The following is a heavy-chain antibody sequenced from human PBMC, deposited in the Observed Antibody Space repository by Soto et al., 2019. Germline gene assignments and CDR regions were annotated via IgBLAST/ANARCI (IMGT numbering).Heavy chain of an antibody. D-gene: IGHD1-26*01. Sequence: DVQLLESGGGLVQPGGSLTLSCAASRFTFSDFAMSWVRQAPGKGLEWVSAIGGGGADTYYADSVKGRFTISRDNSKNTLYLQMNSLRDEDTAVYYCAKDAVPYNGKWDWFDSWGQGTLVTLSS. J-gene: IGHJ5*01. CDR1: RFTFSDFA. CDR2: IGGGGADT. V-gene: IGHV3-23*01. CDR3: AKDAVPYNGKWDWFDS.